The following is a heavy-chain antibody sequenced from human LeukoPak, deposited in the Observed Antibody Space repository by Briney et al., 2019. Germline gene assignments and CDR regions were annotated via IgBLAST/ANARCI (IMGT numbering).Heavy chain of an antibody. CDR2: INRSGNT. V-gene: IGHV4-34*01. CDR1: GESFSDYY. CDR3: ARVPEDYYDSSGYLDY. D-gene: IGHD3-22*01. J-gene: IGHJ4*02. Sequence: PSETLSLTCAVYGESFSDYYWSWIRQSPGKGLEWIGEINRSGNTNYNPSLKSRVTISVDTSKNQFSLKLSSVTAADTAVYYCARVPEDYYDSSGYLDYWGQGTLVTVSS.